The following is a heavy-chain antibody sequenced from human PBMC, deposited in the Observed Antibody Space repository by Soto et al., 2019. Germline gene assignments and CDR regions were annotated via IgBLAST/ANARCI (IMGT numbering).Heavy chain of an antibody. D-gene: IGHD3-10*01. CDR1: GGSISSGGYY. CDR3: ARDSAADYYGSGSPGWDYGMDV. J-gene: IGHJ6*02. Sequence: SETLSLTCTVSGGSISSGGYYWSWIRQHPGKGLEWIGYIYYSGSTYYNPSLKSRVTIAVDTSKNQFSLKLSSVTAADTAVYYGARDSAADYYGSGSPGWDYGMDVWGQGTTVTVSS. V-gene: IGHV4-31*03. CDR2: IYYSGST.